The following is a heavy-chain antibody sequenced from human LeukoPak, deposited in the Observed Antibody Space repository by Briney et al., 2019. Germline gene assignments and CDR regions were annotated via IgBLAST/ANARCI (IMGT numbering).Heavy chain of an antibody. CDR2: IYYSGST. CDR1: GGSISSGDYY. V-gene: IGHV4-30-4*01. CDR3: ARGRAPDY. D-gene: IGHD3-10*01. Sequence: SETLSLTRTVSGGSISSGDYYWSWIRQPPGKGLEWIGYIYYSGSTYYNPSLKSRVTISVDTSKDQFSLKLSSVTAAGTAVYYCARGRAPDYWGQGTLVTVSS. J-gene: IGHJ4*02.